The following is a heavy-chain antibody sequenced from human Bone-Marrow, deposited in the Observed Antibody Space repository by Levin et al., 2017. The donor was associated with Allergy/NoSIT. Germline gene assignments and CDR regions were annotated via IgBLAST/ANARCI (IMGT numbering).Heavy chain of an antibody. Sequence: PGGSLRLSCAASGFTFSSYAMSWVRQAPGKGLEWVSGFSSTGGSTYYADSVKGRFTISRDNSKSTLYLQMNSLRVEDTAVYSCARRLSGTYPGGTHPFDYWGQGTLVTVSA. J-gene: IGHJ4*02. CDR2: FSSTGGST. CDR1: GFTFSSYA. D-gene: IGHD1/OR15-1a*01. CDR3: ARRLSGTYPGGTHPFDY. V-gene: IGHV3-23*01.